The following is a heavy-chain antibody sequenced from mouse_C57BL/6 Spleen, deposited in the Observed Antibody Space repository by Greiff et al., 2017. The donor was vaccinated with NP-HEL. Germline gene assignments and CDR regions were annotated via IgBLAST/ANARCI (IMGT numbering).Heavy chain of an antibody. CDR1: GFNIKDYY. Sequence: VHVKQSGAELVRPGASVKLSCTASGFNIKDYYMHWVKQRPEQGLEWIGRIDPEDGDTAYAPKFQGKATMTADTSSNTAYLQLSSLTSEDTDDYYSTKGYALEYFDVWGTGTTVTVSS. J-gene: IGHJ1*03. V-gene: IGHV14-1*01. D-gene: IGHD3-2*02. CDR2: IDPEDGDT. CDR3: TKGYALEYFDV.